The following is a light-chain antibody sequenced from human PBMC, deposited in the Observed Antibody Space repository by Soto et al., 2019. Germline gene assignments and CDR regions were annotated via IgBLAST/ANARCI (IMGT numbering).Light chain of an antibody. CDR3: QQFQTYV. CDR1: QPIGDF. Sequence: DIQMTQSPSTLSASVGDRVTITCRASQPIGDFLAWYQQKPGKAPKLLIYKASRLERWVPSRFSGGGSGTDFTLNMSSLQPDDFASYYCQQFQTYVFGQGTKVDIK. CDR2: KAS. J-gene: IGKJ1*01. V-gene: IGKV1-5*03.